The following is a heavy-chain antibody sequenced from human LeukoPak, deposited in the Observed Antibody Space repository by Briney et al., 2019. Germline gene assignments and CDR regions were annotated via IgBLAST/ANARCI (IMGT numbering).Heavy chain of an antibody. CDR3: AKEEGRQLRLTVDY. V-gene: IGHV3-23*01. D-gene: IGHD4-17*01. CDR1: GFSFSSYA. J-gene: IGHJ4*02. Sequence: PGGSLRLSCAASGFSFSSYAMSWVRQAPGKGLEWVSAISANGYSTYYADSVKGRFTISRDNSKNTLYLQMNSLRAEDTAVYYCAKEEGRQLRLTVDYWGQGTLVTISS. CDR2: ISANGYST.